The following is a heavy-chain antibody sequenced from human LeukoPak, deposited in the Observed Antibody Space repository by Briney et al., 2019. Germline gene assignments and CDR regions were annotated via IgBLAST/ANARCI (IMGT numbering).Heavy chain of an antibody. D-gene: IGHD5-18*01. CDR2: ISSSGSTI. V-gene: IGHV3-48*03. CDR1: GFTFSSYE. J-gene: IGHJ4*02. CDR3: ARERHVDTAMDIDY. Sequence: GGSLRLSCAASGFTFSSYEMNWVRQAPGKGLEWVSYISSSGSTIYYADSVKGRFTISRDNAKNSLYLQMNSLRAEDTAVYYCARERHVDTAMDIDYWGQGTLVTVSS.